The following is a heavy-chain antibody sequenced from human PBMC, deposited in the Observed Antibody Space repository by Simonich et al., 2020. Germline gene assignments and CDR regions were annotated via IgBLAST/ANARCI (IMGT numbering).Heavy chain of an antibody. CDR1: GGSFSGYY. Sequence: QVQLQQWGAGLLKPSDTLSLTCAVYGGSFSGYYWSWIRQPPGKGLEWIGEINHSGRTNYNPSLKSRVTISVDTSKDQFSLKLSSVTAADTAVYYCARGKGWKNAFDIWGQGTMVTVSS. CDR2: INHSGRT. D-gene: IGHD1-1*01. J-gene: IGHJ3*02. CDR3: ARGKGWKNAFDI. V-gene: IGHV4-34*01.